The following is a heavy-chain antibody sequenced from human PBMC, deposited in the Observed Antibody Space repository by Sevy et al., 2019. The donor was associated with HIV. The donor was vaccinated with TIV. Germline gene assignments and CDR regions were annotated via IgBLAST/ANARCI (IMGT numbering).Heavy chain of an antibody. D-gene: IGHD2-2*01. CDR2: ISGSGGST. CDR3: AKCGGGYCSSTSCRNYYYYMDV. Sequence: GGSLRLSCAASGFTFSSYAMSWVRQAPGKGLEWVSAISGSGGSTYYEDSVKGRFTISRDNSKNTLYLQMNSLRAEDTAVYYCAKCGGGYCSSTSCRNYYYYMDVWGKGTTVTVSS. J-gene: IGHJ6*03. CDR1: GFTFSSYA. V-gene: IGHV3-23*01.